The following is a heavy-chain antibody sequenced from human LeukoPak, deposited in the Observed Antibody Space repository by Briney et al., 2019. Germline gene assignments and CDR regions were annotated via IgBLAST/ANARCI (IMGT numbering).Heavy chain of an antibody. CDR1: GFTFSSYS. J-gene: IGHJ4*02. Sequence: PGGSLRLSCAASGFTFSSYSMNWVRQAPGKGLEWVSSISSSSSYIYYADSVKGRFTISRDNAKNSLYLQMNSLRAEDTAVYCCARDTGGGVDTAMVILDYWGQGTLVTVSS. CDR2: ISSSSSYI. V-gene: IGHV3-21*01. D-gene: IGHD5-18*01. CDR3: ARDTGGGVDTAMVILDY.